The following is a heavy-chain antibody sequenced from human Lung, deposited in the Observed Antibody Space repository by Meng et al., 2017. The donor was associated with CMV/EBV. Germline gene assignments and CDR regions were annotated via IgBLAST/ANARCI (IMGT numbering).Heavy chain of an antibody. V-gene: IGHV3-74*01. D-gene: IGHD3-22*01. Sequence: GGSLRLSCAASGFTFSSTWMHWVRQAPGKGLVWVSRINSVGSSTIYADSVKGRFTISIDNAKNTLYLQMNSLRSEDTAVYYCAREPYDYDSSLDYWGHGTLVTVSS. CDR1: GFTFSSTW. J-gene: IGHJ4*01. CDR2: INSVGSST. CDR3: AREPYDYDSSLDY.